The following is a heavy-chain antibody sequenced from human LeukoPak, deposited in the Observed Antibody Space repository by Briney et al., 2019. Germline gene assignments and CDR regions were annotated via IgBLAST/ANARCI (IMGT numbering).Heavy chain of an antibody. Sequence: GGSLRLSCSASGFTFSRYAMHRVRQAPGKGLEYVSAISSNGGSTYYADSVKGRFTISRDNSKDTLYLQMSSLRPEDTAVYYCVKGAVAASRVWLDPWGQGTLVTVSS. CDR2: ISSNGGST. D-gene: IGHD6-6*01. CDR3: VKGAVAASRVWLDP. J-gene: IGHJ5*02. V-gene: IGHV3-64D*06. CDR1: GFTFSRYA.